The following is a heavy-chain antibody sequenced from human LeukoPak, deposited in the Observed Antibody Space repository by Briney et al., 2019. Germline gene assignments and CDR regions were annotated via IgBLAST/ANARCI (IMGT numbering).Heavy chain of an antibody. J-gene: IGHJ6*03. D-gene: IGHD2-21*01. V-gene: IGHV3-13*01. CDR2: IGTIGDT. CDR1: GFTFSTYD. CDR3: ARATVIGNAPVPGYMDV. Sequence: NPGGSLRLSCAASGFTFSTYDMHWVRQVSGKGLEWFSSIGTIGDTFYPGSVKGRFTISRENAKNSLYLQMNGLRAGDTAVYYCARATVIGNAPVPGYMDVWGKGTTVTVSS.